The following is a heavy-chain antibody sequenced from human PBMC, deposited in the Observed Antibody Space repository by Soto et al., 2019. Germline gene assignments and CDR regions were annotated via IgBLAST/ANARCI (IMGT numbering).Heavy chain of an antibody. J-gene: IGHJ5*02. CDR3: ARGRLYASGSFGP. V-gene: IGHV1-69*06. Sequence: QVQLAQSGAEVKKPGSSVKVSCKASGGTVSFDSITWVRQAPGQGLEWMGGIIPMSDTTKYAQKFQDRVIMTVDKSTTTAFLERRSLRFDDTTMYYCARGRLYASGSFGPWGQGTLVTVSS. CDR2: IIPMSDTT. D-gene: IGHD3-10*01. CDR1: GGTVSFDS.